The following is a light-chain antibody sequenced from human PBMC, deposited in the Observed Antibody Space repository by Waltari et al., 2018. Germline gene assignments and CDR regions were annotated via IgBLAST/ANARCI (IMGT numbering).Light chain of an antibody. V-gene: IGKV4-1*01. CDR3: QQYYTTPYT. CDR1: QCVLYSSNNKNY. J-gene: IGKJ2*01. CDR2: WAS. Sequence: DIVMTQSPDSLAMSLGERATINCKSSQCVLYSSNNKNYLAWYQQKPGQPPKLLIYWASTRESGVPDRFSGSGSGTDFTLTISSLQAEDVAVYYCQQYYTTPYTFGQGTKLEIK.